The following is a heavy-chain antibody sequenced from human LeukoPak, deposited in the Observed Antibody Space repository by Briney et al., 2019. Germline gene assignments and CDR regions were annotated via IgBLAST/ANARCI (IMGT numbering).Heavy chain of an antibody. CDR1: GASVSSYY. Sequence: PSETLSLTCTVSGASVSSYYWIWIRQPAGRGLEWIGSIDASGSTNYNPSLKSRVAMSVDSSKNQFSLKVSSVTAADTAVYYCARYRGIRGDRPDHFDYWGQGILVTVSS. V-gene: IGHV4-4*07. CDR3: ARYRGIRGDRPDHFDY. D-gene: IGHD3-10*01. J-gene: IGHJ4*02. CDR2: IDASGST.